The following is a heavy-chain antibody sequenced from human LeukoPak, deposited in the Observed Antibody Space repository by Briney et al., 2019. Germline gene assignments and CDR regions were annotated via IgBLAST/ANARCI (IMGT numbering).Heavy chain of an antibody. Sequence: GGSLRLSCAASGFTFSSYGMHWVRQAPGKGLEWVAFIRYDGSNKYYADSVKGRFTISRDNSKNTLYLQMNSLRAEDTAVYYCAKDISFATNYFDYWGQGTLVTVSS. V-gene: IGHV3-30*02. D-gene: IGHD5-24*01. J-gene: IGHJ4*02. CDR2: IRYDGSNK. CDR3: AKDISFATNYFDY. CDR1: GFTFSSYG.